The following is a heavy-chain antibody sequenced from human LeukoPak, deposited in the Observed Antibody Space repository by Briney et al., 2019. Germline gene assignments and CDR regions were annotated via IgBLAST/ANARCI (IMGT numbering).Heavy chain of an antibody. V-gene: IGHV4-39*01. CDR2: IYYSGST. J-gene: IGHJ4*02. Sequence: PSETLSLTCTVSGGSISSSSYYWGWIRQPPWKGLEWIGSIYYSGSTYYNPSLKSRVTISVDTSRNQFSLKLSSVTAADTAVYYCARHIIRKGSSGWYVLGYYFDYWGQGTLVTVSS. D-gene: IGHD6-19*01. CDR3: ARHIIRKGSSGWYVLGYYFDY. CDR1: GGSISSSSYY.